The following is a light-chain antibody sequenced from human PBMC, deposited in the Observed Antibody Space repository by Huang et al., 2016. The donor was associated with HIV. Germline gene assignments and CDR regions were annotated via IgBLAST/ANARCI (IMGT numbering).Light chain of an antibody. CDR1: QSVVYNSNNKNY. J-gene: IGKJ4*01. CDR3: QQYYSSPLT. CDR2: GAS. V-gene: IGKV4-1*01. Sequence: IVMTQSPDSLAVSLGERATINCKSSQSVVYNSNNKNYLAWYQQKPGQPPKLLIYGASTRESGVPDRVSGSVSGTDFTLTISSLQAEDVAIYYCQQYYSSPLTFGGGTKVQIK.